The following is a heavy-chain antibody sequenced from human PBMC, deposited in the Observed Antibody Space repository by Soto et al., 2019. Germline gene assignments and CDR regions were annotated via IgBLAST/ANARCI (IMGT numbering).Heavy chain of an antibody. CDR3: ARPTKPLYYYYGMDV. J-gene: IGHJ6*02. CDR2: TIHIFGTA. D-gene: IGHD1-1*01. Sequence: QVQLVQSGAEVKKPGSSVKVSCKASGGTFSSYAISWVRQAPGQGLEWMGGTIHIFGTANYAQKFQGRVTITADESTSTAYMELSSLRSEDTAGYYWARPTKPLYYYYGMDVWGQGTTVTVSS. V-gene: IGHV1-69*12. CDR1: GGTFSSYA.